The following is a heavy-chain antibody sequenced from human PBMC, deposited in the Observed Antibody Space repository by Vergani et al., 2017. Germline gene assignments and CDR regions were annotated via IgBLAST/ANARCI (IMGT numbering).Heavy chain of an antibody. CDR3: ARGRLDCSSTSCYTGFVAFDI. V-gene: IGHV1-69*01. CDR2: IIPIFGTA. D-gene: IGHD2-2*02. CDR1: GGTFSSYV. J-gene: IGHJ3*02. Sequence: QVQLVQSGAEVKKPGSSVKVSCKASGGTFSSYVLSWVRQAPGQGLEWMGGIIPIFGTANYAQKFQGRVTITADESTSTAYMELSSLRSEDTAVYYCARGRLDCSSTSCYTGFVAFDIWGQGTMVTVSS.